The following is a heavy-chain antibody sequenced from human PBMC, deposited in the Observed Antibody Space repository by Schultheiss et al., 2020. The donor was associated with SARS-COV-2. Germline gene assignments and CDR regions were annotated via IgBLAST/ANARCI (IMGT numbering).Heavy chain of an antibody. D-gene: IGHD6-6*01. Sequence: SETLSLTCTVSGGSISSGGYYWSWIRQHPGKGLEWIGYIYYSGSTYYNPSLKSRVTISVDTSKNQFSLKLSSVTAADTAVYYCARGRIAARPVDAFDIWGQGTMVTVSS. CDR2: IYYSGST. CDR1: GGSISSGGYY. V-gene: IGHV4-31*03. J-gene: IGHJ3*02. CDR3: ARGRIAARPVDAFDI.